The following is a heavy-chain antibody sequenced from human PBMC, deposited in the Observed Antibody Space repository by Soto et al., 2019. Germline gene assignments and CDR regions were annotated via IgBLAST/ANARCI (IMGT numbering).Heavy chain of an antibody. D-gene: IGHD6-19*01. Sequence: QVQLVESGGGVVQPGRSLRLSCAASGFTFSSYGMHWVRQAPGKGLEWVAVIWYDGSNKYYADSVKGRFTISRDNSKNTLYLQMNSLRAEDTAVYYCAREGGWASALAFDIWGQGTMVTVSS. V-gene: IGHV3-33*01. J-gene: IGHJ3*02. CDR2: IWYDGSNK. CDR3: AREGGWASALAFDI. CDR1: GFTFSSYG.